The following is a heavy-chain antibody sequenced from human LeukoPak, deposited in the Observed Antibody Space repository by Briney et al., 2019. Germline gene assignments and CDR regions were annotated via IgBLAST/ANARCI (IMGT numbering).Heavy chain of an antibody. CDR3: AKDQVIGAHSSGYSLAFDY. Sequence: SLRLSCAASGFTFSSYGMHWVRQAPGKGLEWVAVISYDGSNKYYADSVKGRFTISRDNSKNTLYLQMNSLRAEDTAVYYCAKDQVIGAHSSGYSLAFDYWGQGTLVTVSS. CDR2: ISYDGSNK. CDR1: GFTFSSYG. V-gene: IGHV3-30*18. D-gene: IGHD3-22*01. J-gene: IGHJ4*02.